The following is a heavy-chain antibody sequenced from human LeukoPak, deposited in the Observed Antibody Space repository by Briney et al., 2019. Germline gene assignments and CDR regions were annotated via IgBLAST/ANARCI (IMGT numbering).Heavy chain of an antibody. J-gene: IGHJ1*01. CDR2: IYYSGST. D-gene: IGHD4-17*01. Sequence: SETLSLTCAVSGYSISSGYYWSWIRQPPGKGLEWIGYIYYSGSTNYNPSLKSRVTISVDTSENQFSLKLRSVTAADTAVYYCAGIDYGDYVQHWGQGTLVTVSS. V-gene: IGHV4-61*01. CDR1: GYSISSGYY. CDR3: AGIDYGDYVQH.